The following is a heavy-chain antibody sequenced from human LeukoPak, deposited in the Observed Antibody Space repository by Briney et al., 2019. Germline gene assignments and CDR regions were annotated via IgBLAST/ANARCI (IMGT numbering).Heavy chain of an antibody. CDR1: GFTFSRYS. J-gene: IGHJ3*02. D-gene: IGHD6-6*01. CDR2: ISSDSSTI. V-gene: IGHV3-48*01. Sequence: GGSLRLSCASSGFTFSRYSMNWVRKAPAKVLEWVSSISSDSSTIYYTDSVKGRFTISRDNAKNSLYLQMNSLRAEDTAVYYCARVEYSISSAAFDIWRQGTMVTVSS. CDR3: ARVEYSISSAAFDI.